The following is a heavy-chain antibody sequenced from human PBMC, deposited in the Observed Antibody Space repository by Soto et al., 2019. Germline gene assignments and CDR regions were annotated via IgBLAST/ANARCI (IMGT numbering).Heavy chain of an antibody. J-gene: IGHJ3*01. D-gene: IGHD5-12*01. V-gene: IGHV1-46*01. CDR1: GYTFSSFY. CDR3: ARGRGYSGDDLQEDGFDV. CDR2: MNPSGDRT. Sequence: QVQLMQSGTEWKEPGASVNLSCKASGYTFSSFYIHWVRQAPGQGREWVGIMNPSGDRTNYAQNFQGRVTMTRDTATSTVYMELISLRSEDTAVYYCARGRGYSGDDLQEDGFDVWGQGTMVTVS.